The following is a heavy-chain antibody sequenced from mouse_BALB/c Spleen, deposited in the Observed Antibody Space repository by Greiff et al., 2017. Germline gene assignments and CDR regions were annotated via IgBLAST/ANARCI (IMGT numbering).Heavy chain of an antibody. Sequence: VQRVESGAELVRPGTSVKVSCKASGYAFTNYLIEWVKQRPGQGLEWIGVINPGSGGTNYNEKFKGKATLTADKSSSTAYMQLSSLTSDDSAVYFCARGATVAPFDYWGQGTTLTVSS. J-gene: IGHJ2*01. CDR1: GYAFTNYL. CDR2: INPGSGGT. V-gene: IGHV1-54*01. CDR3: ARGATVAPFDY. D-gene: IGHD1-1*01.